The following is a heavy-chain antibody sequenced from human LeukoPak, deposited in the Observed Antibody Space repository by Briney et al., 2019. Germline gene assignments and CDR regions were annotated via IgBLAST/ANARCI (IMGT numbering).Heavy chain of an antibody. CDR3: ASPGFSGSYYYFDY. V-gene: IGHV1-69*04. CDR1: GGTFSSYA. D-gene: IGHD1-26*01. Sequence: SVKVSCKASGGTFSSYAISWVRQAPGQGLEWMGRIIPILGIANYAQKFQGRVTITADKSTSTAYMELSSLRSEDTAVYYCASPGFSGSYYYFDYWGQGTLVTVSS. J-gene: IGHJ4*02. CDR2: IIPILGIA.